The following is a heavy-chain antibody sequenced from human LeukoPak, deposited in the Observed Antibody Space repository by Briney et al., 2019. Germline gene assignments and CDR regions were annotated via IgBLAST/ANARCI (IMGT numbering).Heavy chain of an antibody. D-gene: IGHD3-22*01. CDR3: ARDFSSYYDSTSNYGDAYFDY. Sequence: ASVKVSCKASGYTFTSYYMHWVRQAPGQGLEWMGIINPSGGSTSYAQKFQGRVTMTRDMSTSTVYMELSSLRSEDTAVYYCARDFSSYYDSTSNYGDAYFDYWGQGTLVTVSS. V-gene: IGHV1-46*01. CDR2: INPSGGST. CDR1: GYTFTSYY. J-gene: IGHJ4*02.